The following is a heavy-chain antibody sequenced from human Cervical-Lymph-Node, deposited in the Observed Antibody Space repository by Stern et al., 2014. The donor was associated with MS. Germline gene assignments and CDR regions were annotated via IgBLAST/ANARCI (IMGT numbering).Heavy chain of an antibody. J-gene: IGHJ4*02. D-gene: IGHD1-26*01. CDR3: ARDQSFHFDY. Sequence: VQLLESGGGVVQPGRSLRLSCAASGFTLSSYGMHWVRQAPGKGLEWVAVIWYDGSNKYYADSVKGRFTISRDNSKNTLYLQMNSLRAEDTAIYYCARDQSFHFDYWGQGTLVTVSS. CDR2: IWYDGSNK. CDR1: GFTLSSYG. V-gene: IGHV3-33*01.